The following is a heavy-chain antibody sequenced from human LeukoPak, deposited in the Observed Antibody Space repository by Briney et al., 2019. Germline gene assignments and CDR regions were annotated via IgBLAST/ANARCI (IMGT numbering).Heavy chain of an antibody. CDR3: ASLRDGYNHPGKYYFDY. D-gene: IGHD5-24*01. Sequence: PSETLSLTCTVSGGSISSHYWSWIRQPPGKGLEWIGYIYYSGSTNYNPSLKSRVTISVDTSTNQFSLKLSSVTAADTAVYYCASLRDGYNHPGKYYFDYWGQGTLVTVSS. V-gene: IGHV4-59*08. J-gene: IGHJ4*02. CDR2: IYYSGST. CDR1: GGSISSHY.